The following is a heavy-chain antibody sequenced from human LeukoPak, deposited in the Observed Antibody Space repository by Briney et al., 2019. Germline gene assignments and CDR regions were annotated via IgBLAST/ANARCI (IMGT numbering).Heavy chain of an antibody. J-gene: IGHJ5*02. CDR3: ASDSLKDGFDP. CDR2: IYYSGST. D-gene: IGHD2-15*01. Sequence: SETLSLTCTVSGGSISSSSYYWGWIRQPPGKGLEWIGSIYYSGSTYYNPSLKSRVTISVDTSKNQFSLKLSSVTAADTAVYYCASDSLKDGFDPWGQGTLVTVSS. V-gene: IGHV4-39*07. CDR1: GGSISSSSYY.